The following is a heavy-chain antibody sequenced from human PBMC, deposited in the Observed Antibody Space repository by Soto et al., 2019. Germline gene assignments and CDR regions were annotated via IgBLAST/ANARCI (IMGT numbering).Heavy chain of an antibody. CDR1: GFTFSSYA. Sequence: GGSLRLSCAASGFTFSSYAMSWVRQAPGKGLEWVSAISGSGGSTYYADSVKGRFTISRDNSKNTLYLQMNSLRAEDTAVYYCARGVRYCSGGSCYVWHAFDIWGQGTMVTVSS. J-gene: IGHJ3*02. D-gene: IGHD2-15*01. CDR2: ISGSGGST. CDR3: ARGVRYCSGGSCYVWHAFDI. V-gene: IGHV3-23*01.